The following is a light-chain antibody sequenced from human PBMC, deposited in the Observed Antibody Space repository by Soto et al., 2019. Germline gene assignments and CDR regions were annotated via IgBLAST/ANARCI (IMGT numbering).Light chain of an antibody. Sequence: EIVMTQSPATLSVSPGERATLSCRASQSVGRNLAWYQQKAGQGPRLLIYAASTRATGIPARFSGSGSGTEFTLTISSLQSEDFAVYFCQQYKIWPQFTFGPGTTVDIK. V-gene: IGKV3-15*01. J-gene: IGKJ3*01. CDR3: QQYKIWPQFT. CDR2: AAS. CDR1: QSVGRN.